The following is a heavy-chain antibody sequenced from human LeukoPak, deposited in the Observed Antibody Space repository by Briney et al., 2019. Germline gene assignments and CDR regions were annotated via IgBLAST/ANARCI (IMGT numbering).Heavy chain of an antibody. J-gene: IGHJ6*02. Sequence: GGSLRLSCAASGFTFDDYTMHWVRQAPGKGLEWVSLISWDGGSTYYADSVKGRFTISRDNSKNSLYLQMNSLRTEDTALYYCAKGDYYYGMDVWGQRTTVTVSS. CDR3: AKGDYYYGMDV. V-gene: IGHV3-43*01. CDR2: ISWDGGST. CDR1: GFTFDDYT.